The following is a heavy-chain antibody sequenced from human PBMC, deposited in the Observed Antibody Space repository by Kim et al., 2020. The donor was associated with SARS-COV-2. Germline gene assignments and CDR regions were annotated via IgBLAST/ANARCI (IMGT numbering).Heavy chain of an antibody. J-gene: IGHJ6*02. D-gene: IGHD3-9*01. CDR2: TYYRSKWYN. CDR3: ARDFILTGYYREYYYYYGMDV. V-gene: IGHV6-1*01. CDR1: GDSVSSNSAA. Sequence: SQTLSLTCAISGDSVSSNSAAWNWIRQSPSRGLEWLGRTYYRSKWYNDYAVSVKSRITINPDTSKNQFSLQLNSVTPEDTAVYYCARDFILTGYYREYYYYYGMDVWGQGTTVTVSS.